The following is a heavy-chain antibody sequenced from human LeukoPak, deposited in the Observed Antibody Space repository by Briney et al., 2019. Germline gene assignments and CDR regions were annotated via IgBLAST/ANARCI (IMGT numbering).Heavy chain of an antibody. CDR3: AKDRCSNGIGCYYYYMDV. CDR2: ISSSGSTI. CDR1: GFTFSSYE. Sequence: GGSLRLSCAASGFTFSSYEMNWVRQAPGKGLEWVSYISSSGSTIYYADSVKGRFSISRDNSKNILNLQMNSLRADDTAVYYCAKDRCSNGIGCYYYYMDVWGKGTTVTIYS. D-gene: IGHD2-8*01. V-gene: IGHV3-48*03. J-gene: IGHJ6*03.